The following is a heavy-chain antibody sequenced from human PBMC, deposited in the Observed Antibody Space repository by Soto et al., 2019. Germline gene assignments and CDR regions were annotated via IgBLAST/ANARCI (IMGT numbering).Heavy chain of an antibody. CDR2: ISSRSTNT. J-gene: IGHJ4*02. CDR3: ARGPLYYFDY. Sequence: PGGSLRLSCEDSGFTFSSYTMNWVRRAPGKGLEWVSSISSRSTNTHYADSVRGRFTISRDNAKRSLYLQMNSLRAEDTAVYYCARGPLYYFDYWGQGTLVTV. V-gene: IGHV3-21*01. CDR1: GFTFSSYT.